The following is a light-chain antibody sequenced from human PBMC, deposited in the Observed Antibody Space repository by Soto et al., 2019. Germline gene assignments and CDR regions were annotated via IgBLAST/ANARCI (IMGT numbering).Light chain of an antibody. CDR1: SSNIGSHY. V-gene: IGLV1-51*02. CDR2: ENN. CDR3: GTWDSGLNAGV. J-gene: IGLJ3*02. Sequence: QSVLTQPPSVSAAPGQKVTISCSGSSSNIGSHYVFWYQQLPGTSPRLLIYENNKRPSGIPDRFSGSKSGTSATLGITGLQTGDEADYYCGTWDSGLNAGVFGGGTKLTVL.